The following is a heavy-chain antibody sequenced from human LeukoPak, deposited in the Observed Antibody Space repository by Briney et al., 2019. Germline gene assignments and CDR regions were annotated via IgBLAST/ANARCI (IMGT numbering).Heavy chain of an antibody. CDR2: IDPSDSYT. Sequence: GESLKISCKGSGYSFTSYWISWVRQMPGKGLEWMGRIDPSDSYTNYSPSFQGHVTISADKSISTAYLQWSSLKASDTAMYYCARWDYVWGSYRQYYFDYWGQGTLVTVSS. CDR1: GYSFTSYW. D-gene: IGHD3-16*02. V-gene: IGHV5-10-1*01. J-gene: IGHJ4*02. CDR3: ARWDYVWGSYRQYYFDY.